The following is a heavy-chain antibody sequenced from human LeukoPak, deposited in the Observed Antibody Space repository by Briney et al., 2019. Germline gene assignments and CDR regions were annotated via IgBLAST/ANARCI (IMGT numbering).Heavy chain of an antibody. D-gene: IGHD2-21*02. CDR2: MFYTGST. CDR1: GDSISNYY. Sequence: PSETLSLTCTVSGDSISNYYWTWIRQPPGKGLEWIGYMFYTGSTNYNPSLKSRVTISVDTSKNQFSLKLTSVTAADTALYYCARGSGSVVTAARTYFDSWGQGTLVTVSS. V-gene: IGHV4-59*01. J-gene: IGHJ4*02. CDR3: ARGSGSVVTAARTYFDS.